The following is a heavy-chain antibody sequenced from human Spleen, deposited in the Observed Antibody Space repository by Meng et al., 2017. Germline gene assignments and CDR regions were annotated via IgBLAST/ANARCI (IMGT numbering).Heavy chain of an antibody. V-gene: IGHV3-48*03. CDR3: AIRRIYCFDD. CDR1: GFTFSSYE. D-gene: IGHD2-8*02. J-gene: IGHJ4*03. Sequence: GESLKISCAASGFTFSSYEMNWVRQAPGQGLEWVSYISSDGSTIYYADSVKGRFTISRDNAKNSLFLQMNSLSAEDTALYYCAIRRIYCFDDWGHGTLVTVSS. CDR2: ISSDGSTI.